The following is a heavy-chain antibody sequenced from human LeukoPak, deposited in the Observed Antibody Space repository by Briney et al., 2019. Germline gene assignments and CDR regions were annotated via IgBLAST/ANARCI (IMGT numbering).Heavy chain of an antibody. CDR2: INPSGGST. D-gene: IGHD2-2*02. CDR1: GYTFTSYY. J-gene: IGHJ4*02. V-gene: IGHV1-46*01. CDR3: ARIRCSSTSCYTTDPALDY. Sequence: GASVKVSCEASGYTFTSYYMHWVRQAPGQGLEWMGIINPSGGSTSYAQKFQGRVTMTRDTSTSTVYMELSSLRSEDTAVYYCARIRCSSTSCYTTDPALDYWGQGTLVTVSS.